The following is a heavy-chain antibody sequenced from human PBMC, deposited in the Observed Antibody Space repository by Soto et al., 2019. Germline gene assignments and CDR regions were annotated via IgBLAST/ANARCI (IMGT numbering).Heavy chain of an antibody. D-gene: IGHD2-21*01. V-gene: IGHV5-51*01. CDR3: ARQKAYEMCGYYYYYYGVEG. CDR2: IYPGDSDT. CDR1: GYSFTSYW. J-gene: IGHJ6*02. Sequence: GESLKISCKGSGYSFTSYWIGWVRQMPGKGLEWMGIIYPGDSDTRYSPSFQGQVTISADKSISTAYLQWSSLKASDTAMYYCARQKAYEMCGYYYYYYGVEGWCQGTTVTV.